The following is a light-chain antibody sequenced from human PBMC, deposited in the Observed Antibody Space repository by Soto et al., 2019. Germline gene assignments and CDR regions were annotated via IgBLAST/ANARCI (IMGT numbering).Light chain of an antibody. Sequence: QSVLTQPPSVSAAPGQKVTISCSGSTSNIGNNYVSWFQQLPGTAPKLLIYENDKRPSGIPDRFSGSTSGTSATLGITGLQTGDEADYYCGTWDSSLSGYVSATGTEVTVL. CDR2: END. CDR1: TSNIGNNY. V-gene: IGLV1-51*02. CDR3: GTWDSSLSGYV. J-gene: IGLJ1*01.